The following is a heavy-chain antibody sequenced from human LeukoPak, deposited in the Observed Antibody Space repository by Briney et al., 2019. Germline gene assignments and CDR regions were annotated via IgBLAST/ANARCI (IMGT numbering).Heavy chain of an antibody. J-gene: IGHJ5*02. V-gene: IGHV4-39*07. CDR3: AGDRYYDSSGPP. Sequence: SETLSLTCTVSGGSISRTSYYWGWIRQPPGKGLEWIGSIHYSGSTNYNPSLKSRVTMSVDTSKNQFSLKLSSVTAADTAVYYCAGDRYYDSSGPPWGQGTLVTVSS. D-gene: IGHD3-22*01. CDR2: IHYSGST. CDR1: GGSISRTSYY.